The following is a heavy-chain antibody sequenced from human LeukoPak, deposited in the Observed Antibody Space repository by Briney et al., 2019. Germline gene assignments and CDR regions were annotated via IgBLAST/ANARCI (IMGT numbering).Heavy chain of an antibody. D-gene: IGHD2-21*01. V-gene: IGHV1-69*04. CDR2: IIPKFNVA. Sequence: SVKVSCKASGGTFSSYAISWVRQAPGQGLEWMGRIIPKFNVANSAQKFKDRVTITADKSTHTAHMELSSLTSDDTAVYYCTREGVYSPDPSSYHRRPFDLWGKGAVVIVSS. CDR1: GGTFSSYA. CDR3: TREGVYSPDPSSYHRRPFDL. J-gene: IGHJ3*01.